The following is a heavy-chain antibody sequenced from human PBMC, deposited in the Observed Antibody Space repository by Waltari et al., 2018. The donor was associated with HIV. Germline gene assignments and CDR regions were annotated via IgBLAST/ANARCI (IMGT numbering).Heavy chain of an antibody. CDR3: ARGIGSAAWYPFDN. CDR2: ISPYSDYT. Sequence: QVQLMQSGAEVRKPGASVKVSCQASGNTFTTYGTTWVRQAPGQGLEWMGWISPYSDYTYYAQNIQGRVTMTTDTSTATVYMELRSLRYDDTAVYYCARGIGSAAWYPFDNWGQGTLVTVSS. CDR1: GNTFTTYG. J-gene: IGHJ4*02. V-gene: IGHV1-18*01. D-gene: IGHD6-13*01.